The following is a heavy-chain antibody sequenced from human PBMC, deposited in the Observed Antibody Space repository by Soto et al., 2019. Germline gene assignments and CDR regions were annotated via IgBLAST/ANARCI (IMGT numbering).Heavy chain of an antibody. V-gene: IGHV5-51*01. D-gene: IGHD3-22*01. CDR2: TYPGDSDT. CDR1: GYSFTSYW. Sequence: GESLKISCKGSGYSFTSYWIGWVRQMPGKGLEWMGITYPGDSDTRYSPSFQGQVTISADKSISTAYLQWSSLKASDTAMYYCARYYYDSSGYYSHYYYYGMDVWGQGTTVTVSS. J-gene: IGHJ6*02. CDR3: ARYYYDSSGYYSHYYYYGMDV.